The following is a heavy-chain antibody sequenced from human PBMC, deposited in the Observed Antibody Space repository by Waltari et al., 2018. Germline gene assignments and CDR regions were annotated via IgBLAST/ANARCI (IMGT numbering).Heavy chain of an antibody. CDR2: IRYDGSNK. Sequence: QVQLVESGGGVVQPGGSLRLSCAASGFTFSSYGMHWVRQAPGKGLEWVAFIRYDGSNKYYADSVKGRFTISRDNSKNTLYLQMNSLRAEDTAVYYCAKEGARYFDWYYFDYWGQGTLVTVSS. CDR3: AKEGARYFDWYYFDY. CDR1: GFTFSSYG. J-gene: IGHJ4*02. V-gene: IGHV3-30*02. D-gene: IGHD3-9*01.